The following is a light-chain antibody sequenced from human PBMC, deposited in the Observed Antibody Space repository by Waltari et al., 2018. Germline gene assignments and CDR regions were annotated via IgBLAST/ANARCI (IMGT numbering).Light chain of an antibody. CDR2: DVS. CDR3: TSYISSSTRYV. CDR1: SSAVRRYNP. V-gene: IGLV2-14*03. Sequence: QSALTQPASVSGSPGPPTTLSSTGTSSAVRRYNPVSWYQQHPGKAPKLMIYDVSYRPSGVSNRFSGSKSGNTASLTISGLRSEDEADYYCTSYISSSTRYVFGAGTKVTVL. J-gene: IGLJ1*01.